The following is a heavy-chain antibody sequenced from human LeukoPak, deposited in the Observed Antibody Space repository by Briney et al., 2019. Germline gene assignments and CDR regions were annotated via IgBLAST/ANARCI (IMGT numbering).Heavy chain of an antibody. CDR2: IYSGGST. CDR1: GFTVSSNY. CDR3: ARDSGGSYYDSSGYSP. J-gene: IGHJ5*02. V-gene: IGHV3-53*01. D-gene: IGHD3-22*01. Sequence: GGSLRLSCAASGFTVSSNYMSWVRQAPGKGLEWVSVIYSGGSTYYADSVKGRFTISRDNSKNTLYLQMNSLRAEDTAVYYCARDSGGSYYDSSGYSPWGQGTLVTVSS.